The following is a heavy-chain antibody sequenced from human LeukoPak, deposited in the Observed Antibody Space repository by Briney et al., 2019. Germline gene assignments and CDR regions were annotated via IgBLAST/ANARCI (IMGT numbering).Heavy chain of an antibody. Sequence: PSETLSLTCTVSGGSINTYYWGWIRQTPGKGLEWIGYIYSGGSTNYNPSLKSRVTISVDTSKNQFSLKLTSVTAADTAVYYCARGFDDYDVLLGYEYWGQGILVTVSS. V-gene: IGHV4-59*01. J-gene: IGHJ4*02. CDR2: IYSGGST. CDR1: GGSINTYY. D-gene: IGHD3-9*01. CDR3: ARGFDDYDVLLGYEY.